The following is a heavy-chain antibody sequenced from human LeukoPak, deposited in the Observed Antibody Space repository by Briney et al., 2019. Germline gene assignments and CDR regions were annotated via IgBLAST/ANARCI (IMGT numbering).Heavy chain of an antibody. J-gene: IGHJ4*02. CDR2: INTNTGNP. V-gene: IGHV7-4-1*02. D-gene: IGHD3-10*01. Sequence: ASVKVSCKTSGYTFINYAMNWVRQAPGQGHEWMGWINTNTGNPTYAQGFTGRFVFSLDTSVSTAYLQISSLKAEDTAVYYCARDSMYYYGSRSYYYYWGQGTLVTVSS. CDR3: ARDSMYYYGSRSYYYY. CDR1: GYTFINYA.